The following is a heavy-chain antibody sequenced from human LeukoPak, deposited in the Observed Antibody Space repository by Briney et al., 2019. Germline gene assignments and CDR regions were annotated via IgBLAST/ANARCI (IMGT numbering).Heavy chain of an antibody. J-gene: IGHJ4*02. CDR2: IYHSGST. D-gene: IGHD3-10*01. Sequence: GSLRLSCAASGFTFSNAWMSWVRQAPGKGLEWIGSIYHSGSTYYNPSLKSRVTISVDTSKNQFSLKLSSVTAADTAVYYCARSGLLWFGESSDYWGQGTLVTVSS. CDR1: GFTFSNAW. V-gene: IGHV4-38-2*01. CDR3: ARSGLLWFGESSDY.